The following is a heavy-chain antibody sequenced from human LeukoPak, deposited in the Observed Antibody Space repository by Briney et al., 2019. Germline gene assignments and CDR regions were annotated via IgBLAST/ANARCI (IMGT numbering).Heavy chain of an antibody. V-gene: IGHV4-59*01. CDR1: GGSIRSYY. D-gene: IGHD5-18*01. J-gene: IGHJ6*03. CDR2: AYYSGST. CDR3: AREKGYSYVGYMDV. Sequence: PSETLSLTCTVSGGSIRSYYWSWIRQPPGKGLEWIGYAYYSGSTNYNPSLKSRVTISVDTSKNQFSLRLSSVTSADTAVYYCAREKGYSYVGYMDVWGKGTTVTVSS.